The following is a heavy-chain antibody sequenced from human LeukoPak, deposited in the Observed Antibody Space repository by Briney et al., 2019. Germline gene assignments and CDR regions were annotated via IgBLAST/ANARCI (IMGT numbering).Heavy chain of an antibody. J-gene: IGHJ3*02. CDR1: GFTFSSYS. D-gene: IGHD3-22*01. V-gene: IGHV3-48*02. CDR2: IRSSSSTI. CDR3: ARSQYYYDSSGSIGAFDI. Sequence: GGSLRLSCAASGFTFSSYSMNRVRQAPGKGLEWVSYIRSSSSTIYYADSVKGRFTISRDNAKNSLYLQMNSLRDEDTAVYCCARSQYYYDSSGSIGAFDIWGQGTMVTVSS.